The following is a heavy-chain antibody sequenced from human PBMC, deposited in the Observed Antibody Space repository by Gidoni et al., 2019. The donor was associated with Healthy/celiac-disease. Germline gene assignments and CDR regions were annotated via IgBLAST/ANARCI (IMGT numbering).Heavy chain of an antibody. D-gene: IGHD3-3*01. V-gene: IGHV3-7*01. J-gene: IGHJ4*02. CDR1: GFTFSSYW. CDR3: ASDFWSGVFAS. Sequence: EVQLVGHGVGLDRPGRSPILSSAPAGFTFSSYWMSWVRQAPGKGLEWVGNIKQEGSEKYYVACVKGRFTISRDNAKNSMYLQMNSLRAEDTAVYYCASDFWSGVFASWGQGPLVTVSS. CDR2: IKQEGSEK.